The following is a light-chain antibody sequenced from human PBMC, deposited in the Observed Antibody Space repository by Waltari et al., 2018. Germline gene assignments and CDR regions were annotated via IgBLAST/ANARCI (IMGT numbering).Light chain of an antibody. CDR2: DAS. J-gene: IGKJ1*01. CDR3: QQRSNWGGT. CDR1: QSVSSY. Sequence: EIVLTQSPATLSLSPGERATLSCRASQSVSSYLAWYQQKPGQAPRLLIYDASNRATGIPARFSGSVSGTDFTLTITSLEPEDFAVYYCQQRSNWGGTFGQGTKVEIK. V-gene: IGKV3-11*01.